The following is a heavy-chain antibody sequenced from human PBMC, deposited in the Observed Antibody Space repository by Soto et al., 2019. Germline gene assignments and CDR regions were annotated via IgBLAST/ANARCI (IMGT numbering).Heavy chain of an antibody. CDR3: RFVDVSCGKDY. D-gene: IGHD3-16*01. CDR1: GFTFSNYA. J-gene: IGHJ4*02. V-gene: IGHV3-23*01. CDR2: TSGGGSTT. Sequence: EVQLLESGGGLVQPGGSLRLSCAASGFTFSNYAMSWVRQAPGKGLEWVSLTSGGGSTTFHAVSVKGRFPVSRDNSENSLYLQMNSLRGEVTAVYYCRFVDVSCGKDYWGQGTLVTVSS.